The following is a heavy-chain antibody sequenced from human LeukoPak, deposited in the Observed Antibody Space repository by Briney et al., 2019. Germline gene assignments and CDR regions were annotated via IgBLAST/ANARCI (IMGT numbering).Heavy chain of an antibody. J-gene: IGHJ4*02. D-gene: IGHD6-19*01. CDR3: YSSGWYYYFDY. Sequence: WVRQAPGQGLEWMGWINPNSGGTNYAQKFQGRVTMTRDTSISTAYMELSRLRSDDTAVYYCYSSGWYYYFDYWGQGTLVTVSS. V-gene: IGHV1-2*02. CDR2: INPNSGGT.